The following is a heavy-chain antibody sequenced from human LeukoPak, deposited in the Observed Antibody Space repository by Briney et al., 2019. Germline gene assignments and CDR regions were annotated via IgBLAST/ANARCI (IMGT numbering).Heavy chain of an antibody. V-gene: IGHV5-51*01. J-gene: IGHJ4*02. CDR2: IYPGDSDT. CDR3: ARLIAYCGGDCLYYVGY. Sequence: GESLKISCKGSGYRFTSYWIGWVRQMPGKGLEWMGIIYPGDSDTRYSPSFQGQVTISADKSISTAYLQWSSLKASDTAMYYCARLIAYCGGDCLYYVGYWSQGTLVTVSS. CDR1: GYRFTSYW. D-gene: IGHD2-21*02.